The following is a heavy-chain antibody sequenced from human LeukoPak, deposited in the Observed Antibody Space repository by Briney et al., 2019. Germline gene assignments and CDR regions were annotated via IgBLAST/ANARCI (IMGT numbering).Heavy chain of an antibody. J-gene: IGHJ3*02. Sequence: SQTLSLTCTVSGGSISSGDYSWSWIRQPPGKGLEWIGYIYYSGSTYYNPSLKSRVTISVDTSKNQFSLKLSSVTAADTAVYYCARYYYDSKGAFDIWGQGTMVTVSS. CDR1: GGSISSGDYS. D-gene: IGHD3-22*01. CDR3: ARYYYDSKGAFDI. V-gene: IGHV4-30-4*01. CDR2: IYYSGST.